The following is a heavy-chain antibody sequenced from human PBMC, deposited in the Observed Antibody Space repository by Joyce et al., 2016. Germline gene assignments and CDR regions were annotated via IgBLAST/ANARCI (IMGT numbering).Heavy chain of an antibody. V-gene: IGHV1-2*02. Sequence: QVQLVQSGAEVKKPGASVKISCKASGYTFSGNYMHWVRQAPGQGLEWMGGINPNSGGTNYAQKFQGRVTMTRDTSISTAYMELSRLRSDDTAVYFCARESKGLASYYYYGMDVWGQGTTVTVSS. CDR3: ARESKGLASYYYYGMDV. D-gene: IGHD4-11*01. CDR1: GYTFSGNY. J-gene: IGHJ6*02. CDR2: INPNSGGT.